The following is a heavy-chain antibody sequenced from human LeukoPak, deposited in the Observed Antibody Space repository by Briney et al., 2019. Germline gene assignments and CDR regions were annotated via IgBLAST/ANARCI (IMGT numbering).Heavy chain of an antibody. CDR1: GYTFTGYY. CDR3: ARLAVADGSLDY. J-gene: IGHJ4*02. CDR2: IIPNSGGT. V-gene: IGHV1-2*06. D-gene: IGHD6-19*01. Sequence: GASVKVSCKASGYTFTGYYMHWVRQAPGQGLEWMGRIIPNSGGTNSGQKFQGRLTMTRDTSISTAYMELSRLSSDDTAVYYCARLAVADGSLDYWGQGTLVTVSS.